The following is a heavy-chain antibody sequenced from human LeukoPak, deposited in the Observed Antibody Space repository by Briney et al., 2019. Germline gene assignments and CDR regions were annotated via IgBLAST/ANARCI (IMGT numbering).Heavy chain of an antibody. D-gene: IGHD3-10*01. CDR1: GFTFSSYA. CDR3: ARQGLYGSGSYFDY. Sequence: GGSLRLSCAASGFTFSSYAMHWVRQAPGKGLEWVAVISYDGSNKYYADSVKGRFTISRDNSKNTLYLQMNSLRAEDTAVYYCARQGLYGSGSYFDYWGQGTLVTVSS. J-gene: IGHJ4*02. CDR2: ISYDGSNK. V-gene: IGHV3-30-3*01.